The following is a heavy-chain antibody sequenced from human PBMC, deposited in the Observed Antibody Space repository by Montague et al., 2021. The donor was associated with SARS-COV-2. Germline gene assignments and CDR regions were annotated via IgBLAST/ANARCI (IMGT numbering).Heavy chain of an antibody. CDR3: ARLKRYFDSSGSPSAFDF. V-gene: IGHV4-39*02. CDR2: IYYTGNT. D-gene: IGHD3-22*01. CDR1: AGSITNNIDY. Sequence: SETLSLTCTVSAGSITNNIDYWARIRQPPGKGLEWIGSIYYTGNTYYNPSLKSRVTISVVTSKNHFTLKLSSVTAAETAVYYCARLKRYFDSSGSPSAFDFWGQGTKVTVSS. J-gene: IGHJ3*01.